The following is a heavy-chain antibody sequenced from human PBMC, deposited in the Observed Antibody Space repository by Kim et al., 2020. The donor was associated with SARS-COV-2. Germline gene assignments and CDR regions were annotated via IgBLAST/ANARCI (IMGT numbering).Heavy chain of an antibody. Sequence: SETLSLTCAVYGGSFSGYYWSWIRQPPGKGLEWIGEINHSGSTNYNPSLKSRVTISVDTSKNQFSLKLSSVTAADTAVYYCARLGGYSYGYHYWGQGTLVTVSS. CDR2: INHSGST. J-gene: IGHJ4*02. V-gene: IGHV4-34*01. CDR1: GGSFSGYY. D-gene: IGHD5-18*01. CDR3: ARLGGYSYGYHY.